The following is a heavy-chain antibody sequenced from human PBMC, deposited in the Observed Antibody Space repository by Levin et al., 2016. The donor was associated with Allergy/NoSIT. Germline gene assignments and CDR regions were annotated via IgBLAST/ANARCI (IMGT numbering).Heavy chain of an antibody. V-gene: IGHV4-59*08. CDR1: GGSISSYY. CDR2: VHYSGST. Sequence: SETLSLTCIVSGGSISSYYWSWTRQPPGKGLEWIGYVHYSGSTNYSPSLESRVTISLDTSKNQFSLRLSSVTAADTAVYYCAGLEMGTIQQHFRLWGQGTLVTVSS. CDR3: AGLEMGTIQQHFRL. J-gene: IGHJ1*01. D-gene: IGHD5-24*01.